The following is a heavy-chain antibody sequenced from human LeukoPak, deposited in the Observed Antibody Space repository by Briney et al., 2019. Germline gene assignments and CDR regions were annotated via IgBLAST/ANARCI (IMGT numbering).Heavy chain of an antibody. D-gene: IGHD2-2*01. CDR1: GFTFSSHS. CDR3: AMGGEDIVVVPAATNWFDP. J-gene: IGHJ5*02. Sequence: GGSLRLSCAASGFTFSSHSMNWVRQAPGKGLEWVSSISSNSYIYYADSVKGRFTISRDNAKNTLYLQMNSLRAEDTAVYYCAMGGEDIVVVPAATNWFDPWGQGTLVTVSS. V-gene: IGHV3-21*01. CDR2: ISSNSYI.